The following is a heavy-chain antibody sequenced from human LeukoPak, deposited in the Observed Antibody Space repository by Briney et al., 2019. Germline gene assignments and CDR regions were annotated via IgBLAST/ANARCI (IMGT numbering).Heavy chain of an antibody. Sequence: ASVEVSCKASGYTFTSYAMNWVRQAPGQGLEWMGWINTNTGNPTYAQGFTGRFVFSLDTSVSTAYLQISSLKAEDTAVYYCARVETTDYYYYMDVWGKGTTVTVSS. V-gene: IGHV7-4-1*02. CDR2: INTNTGNP. D-gene: IGHD4-17*01. J-gene: IGHJ6*03. CDR1: GYTFTSYA. CDR3: ARVETTDYYYYMDV.